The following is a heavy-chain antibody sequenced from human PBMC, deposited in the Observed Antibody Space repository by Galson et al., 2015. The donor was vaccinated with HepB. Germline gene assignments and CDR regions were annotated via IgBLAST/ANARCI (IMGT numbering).Heavy chain of an antibody. Sequence: SVKVSCKASGYTFTSYGISWVRQAPGQGLEWMGWISAYNGNTNYAQKLQGRVTISVDTSKNQFSLKLSSVTAADTAVYYCARRIIGGSSWYLYYYGMDVWGQGTTVTVSS. CDR1: GYTFTSYG. CDR3: ARRIIGGSSWYLYYYGMDV. V-gene: IGHV1-18*01. J-gene: IGHJ6*02. CDR2: ISAYNGNT. D-gene: IGHD6-13*01.